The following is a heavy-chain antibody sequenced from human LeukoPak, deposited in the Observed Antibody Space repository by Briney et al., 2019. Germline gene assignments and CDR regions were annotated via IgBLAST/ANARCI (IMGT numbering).Heavy chain of an antibody. Sequence: SVKVSCKASGGTFSSYAISWVRQAPGQGLEWMGGIIPIFGTANYAQKFQGRVTITADESTSTAYMELSSLRSEDTAVYYCARSSFGLPAAIRPIRYYGMDVWGQGTTVTVSS. CDR2: IIPIFGTA. J-gene: IGHJ6*02. CDR1: GGTFSSYA. V-gene: IGHV1-69*13. D-gene: IGHD2-2*01. CDR3: ARSSFGLPAAIRPIRYYGMDV.